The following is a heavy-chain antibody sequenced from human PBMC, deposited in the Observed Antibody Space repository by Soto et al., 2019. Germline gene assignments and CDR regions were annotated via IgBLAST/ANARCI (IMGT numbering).Heavy chain of an antibody. J-gene: IGHJ4*02. D-gene: IGHD6-19*01. CDR2: ISASGGST. V-gene: IGHV3-23*01. CDR1: GFTFSSYA. Sequence: GGSLRLSCAASGFTFSSYAISWVRQAPGKGLEWVSSISASGGSTYYADSVKGRFTISRDNSKNTLYVQMNSLRAEDTAVYYCAKDRIAVAGSNFDYWGQGTLVTVS. CDR3: AKDRIAVAGSNFDY.